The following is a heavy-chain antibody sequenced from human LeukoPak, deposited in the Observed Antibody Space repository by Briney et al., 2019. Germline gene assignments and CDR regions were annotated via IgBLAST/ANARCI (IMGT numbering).Heavy chain of an antibody. Sequence: SETLSLTCAVSGDSISSRRYSWSWIRQPPGGGLEWIGYIYHSGTTYYKTSLKSRVSMSLDRSKNQCFLRLSSVTAADTAVYFCARLFDTSGSDALDIWGPGTMVTVSS. CDR2: IYHSGTT. V-gene: IGHV4-30-2*01. CDR3: ARLFDTSGSDALDI. D-gene: IGHD3-22*01. CDR1: GDSISSRRYS. J-gene: IGHJ3*02.